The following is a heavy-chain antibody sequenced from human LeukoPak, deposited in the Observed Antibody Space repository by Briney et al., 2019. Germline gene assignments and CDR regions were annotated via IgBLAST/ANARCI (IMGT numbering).Heavy chain of an antibody. D-gene: IGHD5-18*01. CDR2: INHSGST. J-gene: IGHJ2*01. CDR1: GGSFSGYY. Sequence: SETLSLTCAVYGGSFSGYYWSWIRQPPGKGLEWIGEINHSGSTNYNPSLKSRVTISVDTSKNQFSLKLNSVTAADTAVYYCARGGYSYGYVINWYFDLWGRGTLVTVSS. V-gene: IGHV4-34*01. CDR3: ARGGYSYGYVINWYFDL.